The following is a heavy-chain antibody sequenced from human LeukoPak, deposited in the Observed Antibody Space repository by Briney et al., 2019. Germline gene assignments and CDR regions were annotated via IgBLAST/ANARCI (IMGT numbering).Heavy chain of an antibody. D-gene: IGHD3-22*01. Sequence: GGSLRLSCAASGFTFDDYAMHWVRQAPGKGLEWVSLISWDGGSTYYADSVKGRFTISRDNSKNSLYLQMNSLRAEDTALYYCARARISRRHYYYDSSGYFNFDYWGQGTLVTVSS. CDR1: GFTFDDYA. CDR3: ARARISRRHYYYDSSGYFNFDY. J-gene: IGHJ4*02. V-gene: IGHV3-43D*03. CDR2: ISWDGGST.